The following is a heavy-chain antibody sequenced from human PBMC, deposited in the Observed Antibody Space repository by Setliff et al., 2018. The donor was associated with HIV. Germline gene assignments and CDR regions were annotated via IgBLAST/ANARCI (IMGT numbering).Heavy chain of an antibody. CDR2: ITPNSGGT. Sequence: ASVKVSCKASGYTFTGYYMHWVRQAPGQGLEWMGWITPNSGGTNYAQKFQGRATMTRDTSISTAYMELSRLRSDDTAVYYCARDHGMWDYGGNVLLREYFLHWGQGTLVTVSS. CDR3: ARDHGMWDYGGNVLLREYFLH. CDR1: GYTFTGYY. D-gene: IGHD4-17*01. J-gene: IGHJ1*01. V-gene: IGHV1-2*02.